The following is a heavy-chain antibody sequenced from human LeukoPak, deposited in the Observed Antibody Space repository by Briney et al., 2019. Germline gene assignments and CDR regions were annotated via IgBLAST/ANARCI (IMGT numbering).Heavy chain of an antibody. D-gene: IGHD1-26*01. V-gene: IGHV1-18*01. CDR2: ISPYSGDT. J-gene: IGHJ4*02. CDR1: GYTFTSYG. Sequence: GASVKVSCKASGYTFTSYGISWVRQAPGQGLEWMGWISPYSGDTNYAQNFQGRVTMTTDTSTSTAYMELRSLRSDDTAVYYCARGNVGATRGLGYWGQGTQVTVSS. CDR3: ARGNVGATRGLGY.